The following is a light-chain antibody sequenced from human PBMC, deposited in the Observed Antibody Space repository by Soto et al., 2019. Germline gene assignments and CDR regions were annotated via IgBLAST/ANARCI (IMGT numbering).Light chain of an antibody. J-gene: IGKJ1*01. CDR1: QSIDTW. Sequence: DIQMTQSPSALSAYVGDRVTITCRASQSIDTWLAWYQQKPGKAPKLLIYDASSLESGVPSRFSGSGSGAEFTLTISSLQPDDFATYFCQQYNSYSKTFGQGTKV. CDR2: DAS. CDR3: QQYNSYSKT. V-gene: IGKV1-5*01.